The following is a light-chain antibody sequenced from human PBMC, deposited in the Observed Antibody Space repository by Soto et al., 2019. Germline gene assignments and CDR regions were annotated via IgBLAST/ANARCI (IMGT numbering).Light chain of an antibody. Sequence: DVQLTQSPSSLSASVGDRVTITCRANQSISNFLNWYQRKHGEAPKLLIYAASNLQSGVPSRFSGSGSARDFSLTISGLQPDDFATYYCQQTYSTPRLTFGGGTKV. CDR2: AAS. CDR1: QSISNF. CDR3: QQTYSTPRLT. V-gene: IGKV1-39*01. J-gene: IGKJ4*01.